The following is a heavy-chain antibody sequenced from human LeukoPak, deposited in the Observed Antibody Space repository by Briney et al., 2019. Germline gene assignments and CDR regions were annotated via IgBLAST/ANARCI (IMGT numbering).Heavy chain of an antibody. CDR2: INPNSGGT. J-gene: IGHJ6*03. D-gene: IGHD6-13*01. Sequence: ASVKVSCKASGYTFTGYYMHWVRQAPGQGLEWMGWINPNSGGTNFAQRFQGRVTMTRDTSISTAYMELNRLTSDDTAVYYCARDKIAAAGLQADYYYFYYMDVWGKGTTATVSS. CDR1: GYTFTGYY. CDR3: ARDKIAAAGLQADYYYFYYMDV. V-gene: IGHV1-2*02.